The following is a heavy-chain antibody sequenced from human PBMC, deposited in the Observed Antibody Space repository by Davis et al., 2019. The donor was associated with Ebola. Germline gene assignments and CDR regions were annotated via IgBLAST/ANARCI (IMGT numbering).Heavy chain of an antibody. Sequence: PGGSLRLSCKGSGYSFTSYWISWVRQMPGKGLEWMGRIDPSDSYTNYSPSFQGHVTISADKSFSTAYLQWSGLKASDTAMYYCARMGKSYYDSLWDYWGQGTLVTVSS. CDR2: IDPSDSYT. CDR3: ARMGKSYYDSLWDY. J-gene: IGHJ4*02. D-gene: IGHD3-10*01. CDR1: GYSFTSYW. V-gene: IGHV5-10-1*01.